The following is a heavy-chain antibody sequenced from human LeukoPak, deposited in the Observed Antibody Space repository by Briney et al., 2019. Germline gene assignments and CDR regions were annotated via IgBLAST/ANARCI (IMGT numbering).Heavy chain of an antibody. Sequence: PSETLSLTCTVSGGSMTVGSISTYYWGWVREAAGKGLEWIGRIDTSGTTNYNPSLKSRVTMSIDTSKNQISLKLNSVTAADTAVYYCARGAPSDYWGQGTLVTVYS. CDR1: GGSMTVGSISTYY. J-gene: IGHJ4*02. V-gene: IGHV4-4*07. CDR3: ARGAPSDY. CDR2: IDTSGTT.